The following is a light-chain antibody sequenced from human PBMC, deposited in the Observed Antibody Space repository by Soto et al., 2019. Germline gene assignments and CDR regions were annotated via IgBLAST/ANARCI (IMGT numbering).Light chain of an antibody. J-gene: IGKJ4*01. CDR2: GAS. CDR3: QQNNKWPAVT. V-gene: IGKV3-15*01. Sequence: EVVMTQSPATVSVSPGEGVTLSCRASQTISNDLAWDQQKPGQAPMLLIYGASTKATGVPARFSGGGSGTEFTLTISSLQSEDFAFYYCQQNNKWPAVTFGGGTKVEIK. CDR1: QTISND.